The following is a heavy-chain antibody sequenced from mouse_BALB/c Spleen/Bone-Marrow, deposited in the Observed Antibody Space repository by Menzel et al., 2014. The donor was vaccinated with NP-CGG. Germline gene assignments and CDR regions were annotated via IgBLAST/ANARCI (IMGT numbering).Heavy chain of an antibody. CDR3: TREGYYGSSPAWFAY. Sequence: VQLQQSGAELVRPGASVTLSCKASGYTFTDYEMHWMKQTPVHGLEWIGAIDPETGGTAYNQKFKGKATLTADKSSSTAYMELRSLTSEDSAVYYCTREGYYGSSPAWFAYWGQGTLVTVSA. CDR1: GYTFTDYE. J-gene: IGHJ3*01. V-gene: IGHV1-15*01. D-gene: IGHD1-1*01. CDR2: IDPETGGT.